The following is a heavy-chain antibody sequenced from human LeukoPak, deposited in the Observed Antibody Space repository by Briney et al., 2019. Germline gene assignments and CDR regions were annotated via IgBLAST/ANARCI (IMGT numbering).Heavy chain of an antibody. V-gene: IGHV3-23*01. CDR3: AKVRGYSGYDLTSAFDI. CDR2: ISDSGGST. Sequence: GGSLRLSCATSGFTFSVYAMSWVRQAPGKGLEWVSTISDSGGSTYYADSVKGRFTISRGNSKNTLYLLMNELSAEDTAVYYCAKVRGYSGYDLTSAFDIWGQGTMVTVSS. J-gene: IGHJ3*02. D-gene: IGHD5-12*01. CDR1: GFTFSVYA.